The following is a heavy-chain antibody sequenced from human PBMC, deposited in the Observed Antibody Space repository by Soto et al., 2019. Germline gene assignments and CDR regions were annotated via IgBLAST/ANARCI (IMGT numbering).Heavy chain of an antibody. CDR2: IIPIFGTA. D-gene: IGHD2-21*02. V-gene: IGHV1-69*13. CDR1: GGTFSSYA. J-gene: IGHJ5*02. Sequence: GASVKVSCKASGGTFSSYAISWVRQAPGQGLEWMGGIIPIFGTANYAQKFQGRVTITADESTSTAYMELSSLRSEDTAVYYCARLYCGGDCYVYNWFDPWGQGTLVTVSS. CDR3: ARLYCGGDCYVYNWFDP.